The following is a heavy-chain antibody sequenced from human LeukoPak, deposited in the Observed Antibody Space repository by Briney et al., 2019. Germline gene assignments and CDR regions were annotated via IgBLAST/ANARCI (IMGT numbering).Heavy chain of an antibody. J-gene: IGHJ4*02. CDR2: ISYDGSSK. D-gene: IGHD3-22*01. CDR3: AKGPDTSGYYSLDY. Sequence: GGSLRLSCAASGFTFSSYDMHWVRQAPGKGLEWVAVISYDGSSKYYADSVKGRFTISRDNSKNTLYVQMNSLRTEDTAIYYCAKGPDTSGYYSLDYRGQGTLVTVSS. V-gene: IGHV3-30*18. CDR1: GFTFSSYD.